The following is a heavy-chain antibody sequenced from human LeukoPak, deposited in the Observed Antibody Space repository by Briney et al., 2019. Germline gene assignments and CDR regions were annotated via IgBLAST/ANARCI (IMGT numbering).Heavy chain of an antibody. Sequence: PGGSLRLSCAASGFTFSSYWMSWVRQAPGKGLEWVANIKQDGSEKYYVDSVRGRFTISRDNAKNSLYLQMNSLRAEDTAVYYCAGNYDYVWGSYRLGYWGQGTLVTVSS. CDR3: AGNYDYVWGSYRLGY. J-gene: IGHJ4*02. V-gene: IGHV3-7*01. D-gene: IGHD3-16*02. CDR1: GFTFSSYW. CDR2: IKQDGSEK.